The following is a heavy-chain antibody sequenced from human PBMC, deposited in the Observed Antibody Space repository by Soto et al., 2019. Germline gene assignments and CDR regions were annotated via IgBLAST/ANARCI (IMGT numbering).Heavy chain of an antibody. CDR3: ATYPIAARGNYYIDV. D-gene: IGHD6-6*01. J-gene: IGHJ6*03. CDR2: FDPEDGET. V-gene: IGHV1-24*01. Sequence: ASVKVSCKVSGYTLTELSMHWVRQAPGKGLEWMGGFDPEDGETIYAQKFQGRVTMTEDTSTDTAYMELSSLRSEDTAVYYCATYPIAARGNYYIDVWGKGTTVTVSS. CDR1: GYTLTELS.